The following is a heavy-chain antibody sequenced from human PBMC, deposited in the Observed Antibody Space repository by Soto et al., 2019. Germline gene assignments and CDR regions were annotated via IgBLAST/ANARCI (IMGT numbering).Heavy chain of an antibody. CDR3: EKTRGAMIYAISVYGMDV. V-gene: IGHV3-23*01. CDR2: ISGSADST. D-gene: IGHD2-8*01. J-gene: IGHJ6*02. CDR1: GFSFSSFA. Sequence: EVQLLESGGGFIHPGGSLRLSCAASGFSFSSFAMNWVRQAPGKGLEWVSIISGSADSTFYADSVKGRFTISRDNSKSRLYLQINSLRAEDTAVYYCEKTRGAMIYAISVYGMDVWGQGTTVTVSS.